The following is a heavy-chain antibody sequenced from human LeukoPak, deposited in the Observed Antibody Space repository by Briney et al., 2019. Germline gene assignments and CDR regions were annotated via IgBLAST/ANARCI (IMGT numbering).Heavy chain of an antibody. CDR3: AKLGLGYCSSTSCWAAY. D-gene: IGHD2-2*01. CDR2: ISYDGSNK. CDR1: GFTFSSYG. Sequence: GGSLRLSCAASGFTFSSYGMDWVRQAPGKGLEWVAVISYDGSNKYYADSVKGRFTISRDNSKNTLYLQMNSLRAEDTAVYYCAKLGLGYCSSTSCWAAYWGQGTPVTVSS. V-gene: IGHV3-30*18. J-gene: IGHJ4*02.